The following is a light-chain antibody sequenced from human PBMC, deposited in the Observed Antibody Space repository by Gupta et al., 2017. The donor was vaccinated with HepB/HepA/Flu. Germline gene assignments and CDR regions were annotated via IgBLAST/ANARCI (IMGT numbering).Light chain of an antibody. J-gene: IGKJ3*01. CDR3: MQALQTPFT. V-gene: IGKV2-28*01. CDR1: QSLLHSNGYYY. CDR2: LGS. Sequence: EIVLTQSPLSLPVTPGEPVSISCRSSQSLLHSNGYYYLDWYLQKPGQSPQLMIYLGSNRASGVPERFSGSGSGTDFTLKISRVEAEDVGVYYCMQALQTPFTFGPGTKVDIK.